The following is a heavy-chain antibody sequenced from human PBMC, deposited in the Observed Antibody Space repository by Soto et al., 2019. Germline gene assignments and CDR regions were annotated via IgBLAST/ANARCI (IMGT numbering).Heavy chain of an antibody. J-gene: IGHJ4*02. V-gene: IGHV1-8*01. Sequence: QVQLVQSGAELKKPGASVKVSCKASGYTFSNYDMNWGRRANGQGPEWIGWVNPNNGEPGYAQKFQGRVTLTTDISTTTGYMELTSLRSEDTAIYYCAKVSRKGSAIDFDYWGQGTLITVSS. CDR1: GYTFSNYD. CDR3: AKVSRKGSAIDFDY. CDR2: VNPNNGEP. D-gene: IGHD3-10*01.